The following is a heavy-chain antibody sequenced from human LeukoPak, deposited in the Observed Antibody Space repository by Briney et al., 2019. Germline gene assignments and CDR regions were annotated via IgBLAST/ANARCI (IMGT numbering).Heavy chain of an antibody. CDR2: IIPIFSTA. Sequence: SVKVSCKASGGTFSSYAISWVRQAPGQGLEWMGRIIPIFSTANYAQKFQGRVTITTDGSTSTAYMELSSLGSEDTAVYYCAINAARWLQLPPPNLGNYYYMDVWGKGTTVTVS. CDR3: AINAARWLQLPPPNLGNYYYMDV. J-gene: IGHJ6*03. D-gene: IGHD5-24*01. CDR1: GGTFSSYA. V-gene: IGHV1-69*05.